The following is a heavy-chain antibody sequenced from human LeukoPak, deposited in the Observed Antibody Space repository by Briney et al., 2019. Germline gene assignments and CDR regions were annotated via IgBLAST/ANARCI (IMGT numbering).Heavy chain of an antibody. CDR1: GFTFSSYA. CDR2: KSYDGSNK. J-gene: IGHJ3*02. Sequence: GSLRLSCAASGFTFSSYAMHWVRQAPGKGLEWVAVKSYDGSNKYYADSVKGRSTISRDNSKNTLYLQVNSLRAEDTALYYCARSLHYSVVVLATIDAFDIWGQGTMVTVSS. CDR3: ARSLHYSVVVLATIDAFDI. D-gene: IGHD2-15*01. V-gene: IGHV3-30-3*01.